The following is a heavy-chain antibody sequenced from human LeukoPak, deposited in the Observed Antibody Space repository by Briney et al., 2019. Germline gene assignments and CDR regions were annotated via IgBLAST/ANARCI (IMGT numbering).Heavy chain of an antibody. J-gene: IGHJ4*02. V-gene: IGHV4-4*02. CDR2: IYYSGST. D-gene: IGHD6-13*01. CDR3: ARHGGYSSSWYIDY. Sequence: SETLSLTCAVSGGSISSSNWWSWVRQPPGKGLEWIGYIYYSGSTNYNPSLKSRVTISVDTSKNQFSLKLSSVTAADTAVYYCARHGGYSSSWYIDYWGQGTLVTVSS. CDR1: GGSISSSNW.